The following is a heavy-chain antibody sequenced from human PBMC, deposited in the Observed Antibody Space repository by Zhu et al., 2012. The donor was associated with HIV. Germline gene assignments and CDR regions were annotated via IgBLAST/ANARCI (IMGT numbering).Heavy chain of an antibody. CDR3: ARVSSSWYPAPALDI. Sequence: QVQLQESGPGLVKPSQTLSLTCTVSGGSISSGDYYWSWIRQPPGKGLEWIGYIYYSGSTYYNPSLKSRAIISVDTSKNQFSLKLSSMTAADTAVYYCARVSSSWYPAPALDIWGQGTMVTVSS. J-gene: IGHJ3*02. CDR1: GGSISSGDYY. V-gene: IGHV4-30-4*08. D-gene: IGHD6-13*01. CDR2: IYYSGST.